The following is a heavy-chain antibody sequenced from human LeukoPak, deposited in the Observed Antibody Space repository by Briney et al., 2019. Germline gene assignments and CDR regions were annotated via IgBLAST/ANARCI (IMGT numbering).Heavy chain of an antibody. CDR1: GFTFSSYA. CDR3: ARQVVVTANFDY. V-gene: IGHV3-20*04. CDR2: INWNGGST. Sequence: GGSLRLSCAASGFTFSSYAMSWVRQAPGKGLEWVSGINWNGGSTGYADSVKGRFTISRDNAKNSLYLQMNSLRAEDTAVYYCARQVVVTANFDYWGQGTLVTVSS. D-gene: IGHD2-21*02. J-gene: IGHJ4*02.